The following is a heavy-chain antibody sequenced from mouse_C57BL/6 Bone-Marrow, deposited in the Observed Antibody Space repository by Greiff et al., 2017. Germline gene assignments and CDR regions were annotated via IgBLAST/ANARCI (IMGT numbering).Heavy chain of an antibody. CDR1: GYSITSGFD. J-gene: IGHJ1*03. CDR2: ISYSGTT. D-gene: IGHD2-4*01. Sequence: EVKVEESGPGMVKPSQSLSLTCTVTGYSITSGFDWHWIRHFPGNKLEWMAYISYSGTTNYNQSLKSRISITHDTSKNHFFLKLNSVTAEDTATYYCARGEIYDYDRYFDVWGTGTTVTVSS. CDR3: ARGEIYDYDRYFDV. V-gene: IGHV3-1*01.